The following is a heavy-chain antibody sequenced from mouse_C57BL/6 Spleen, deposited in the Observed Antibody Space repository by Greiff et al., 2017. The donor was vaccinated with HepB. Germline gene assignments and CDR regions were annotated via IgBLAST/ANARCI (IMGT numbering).Heavy chain of an antibody. CDR3: ARSLGYDYGAWFGY. J-gene: IGHJ3*01. CDR2: IDPSDSYT. Sequence: VQLQQPGAELVKPGASVKLSCKASGYTFTSYWMQWVKQRPGQGLEWIGEIDPSDSYTNYNQKFKGKATLTVDTSSSTAYMQLSSLTSEDSAVYYCARSLGYDYGAWFGYWGQGTLVTVSA. D-gene: IGHD2-4*01. CDR1: GYTFTSYW. V-gene: IGHV1-50*01.